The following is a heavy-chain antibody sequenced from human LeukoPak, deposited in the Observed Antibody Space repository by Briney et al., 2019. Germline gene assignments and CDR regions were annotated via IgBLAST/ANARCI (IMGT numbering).Heavy chain of an antibody. J-gene: IGHJ3*02. CDR1: GFTFSSYW. D-gene: IGHD3-22*01. CDR3: ARDEIVVSDAFDI. Sequence: PGGSLRLSCAASGFTFSSYWMSWVRQAPGKGLEWVANIKQDGSEKYYVDSVKGRFTISRDNAKNSLYLQMNSLRAEDTAVYYCARDEIVVSDAFDIWGQGTMVTVSS. CDR2: IKQDGSEK. V-gene: IGHV3-7*01.